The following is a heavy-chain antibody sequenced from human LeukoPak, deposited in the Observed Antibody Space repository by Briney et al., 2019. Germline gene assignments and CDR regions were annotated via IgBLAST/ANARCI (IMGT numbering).Heavy chain of an antibody. J-gene: IGHJ3*02. CDR2: IYRGGFT. Sequence: HPGGSLRLSCAASGFTVSDYYMNWVRQAPGKGLEWVSVIYRGGFTYYADSVRGRFSISRDNAKNTLYLQMNSLRAEDTAVYYCARGGSYLSAFDIWGQGTMVTVSS. D-gene: IGHD1-26*01. CDR3: ARGGSYLSAFDI. CDR1: GFTVSDYY. V-gene: IGHV3-53*01.